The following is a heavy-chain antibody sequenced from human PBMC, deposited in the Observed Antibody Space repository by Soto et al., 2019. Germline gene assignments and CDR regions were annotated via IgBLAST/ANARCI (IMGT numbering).Heavy chain of an antibody. CDR3: ARATGSNHPFDY. CDR1: GFTFSTYW. Sequence: EVQLVESRGGLVKPGGSLRLSCAATGFTFSTYWMHWVRQGPGKGLVWVSRISTDGSSTTYADSVKGRFTISRDNAKNTLYLQMNSLRAEDTAVYYCARATGSNHPFDYWGQGSLVTVSS. V-gene: IGHV3-74*01. J-gene: IGHJ4*02. CDR2: ISTDGSST. D-gene: IGHD2-2*01.